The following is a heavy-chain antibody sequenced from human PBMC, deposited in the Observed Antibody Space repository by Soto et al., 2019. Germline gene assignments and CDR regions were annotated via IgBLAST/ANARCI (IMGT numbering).Heavy chain of an antibody. CDR1: GYTFTGYY. V-gene: IGHV1-2*04. J-gene: IGHJ5*02. CDR2: INPNSGGT. D-gene: IGHD6-19*01. Sequence: QVQLVQSGAEVQKPGASVKVSCKASGYTFTGYYMHWVRQAPGQGLEWMGWINPNSGGTNYAQKFEGWGTMTRDTSISTAYMELSRLRSDDTAVYYCARVRYSSGWYAGDNWFDPWGQGTLVTVSS. CDR3: ARVRYSSGWYAGDNWFDP.